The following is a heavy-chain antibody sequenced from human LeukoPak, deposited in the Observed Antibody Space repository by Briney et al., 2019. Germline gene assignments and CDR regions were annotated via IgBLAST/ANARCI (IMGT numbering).Heavy chain of an antibody. Sequence: SQTLSLTCAISGDSVSSNSAAWNWIRQSPSRGLEWLGRTYYRSKWYNDYAVSVKSRITINPDTSKNQFSLQLNSVTPEDTAVYYCARDMAEWGLQWVAFDIWGQGTMVTVSS. CDR3: ARDMAEWGLQWVAFDI. D-gene: IGHD5-24*01. CDR1: GDSVSSNSAA. J-gene: IGHJ3*02. CDR2: TYYRSKWYN. V-gene: IGHV6-1*01.